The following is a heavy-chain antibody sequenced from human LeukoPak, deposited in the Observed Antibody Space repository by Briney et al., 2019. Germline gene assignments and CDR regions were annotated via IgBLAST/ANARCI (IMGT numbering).Heavy chain of an antibody. CDR1: GGTFSSYA. CDR2: IIPILGIA. D-gene: IGHD4-17*01. V-gene: IGHV1-69*04. CDR3: ARDSPTVTTLDY. Sequence: SVKVSCKASGGTFSSYAISWVRQAPGQGLEWMGRIIPILGIANYAQKFQGRVTVIADKSTSTAYMELSSLRSEDTAVYYCARDSPTVTTLDYWGQGTLVTVSS. J-gene: IGHJ4*02.